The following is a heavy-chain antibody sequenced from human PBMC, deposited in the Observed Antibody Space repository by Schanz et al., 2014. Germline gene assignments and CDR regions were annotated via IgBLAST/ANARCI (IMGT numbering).Heavy chain of an antibody. D-gene: IGHD1-26*01. CDR1: GYTFTDYY. Sequence: QVQLVQSGAEVKEPGASVKLSCKSSGYTFTDYYMQWVRKAPGQGLEWLGTIFLNDGGSHSAEKFQGRIIMTRDTSTGSVYLDLSSLRSEDTAVYYCARERRRKGDFDYWGQGTLVTVSS. V-gene: IGHV1-46*01. CDR2: IFLNDGGS. CDR3: ARERRRKGDFDY. J-gene: IGHJ4*02.